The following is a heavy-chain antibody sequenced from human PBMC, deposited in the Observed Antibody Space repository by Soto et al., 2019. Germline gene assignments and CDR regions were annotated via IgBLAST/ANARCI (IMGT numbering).Heavy chain of an antibody. CDR2: MNPINGAT. Sequence: SVKVSCKTSGYDFPAYDINWGRQASVQGLEWMGWMNPINGATGSARRFQGRVSMTRNTATGTAYLELTSLRSDDKGVYYCGRGPSPRAPAGGTPYYYAMDVWGQGTKVTVSS. D-gene: IGHD6-13*01. J-gene: IGHJ6*02. CDR3: GRGPSPRAPAGGTPYYYAMDV. CDR1: GYDFPAYD. V-gene: IGHV1-8*02.